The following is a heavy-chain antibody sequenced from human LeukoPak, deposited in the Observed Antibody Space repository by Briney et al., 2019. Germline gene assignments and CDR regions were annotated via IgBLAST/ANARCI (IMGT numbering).Heavy chain of an antibody. CDR3: TGNYYGSGSYADFDY. V-gene: IGHV3-73*01. Sequence: GGSLRLSCAASGFTFSSYWMIWVRQASGKGLEWVGRIRSTANGYATAYAASVKGRFTISRDDSKNTAYLQMDSLKTEDTAVYYCTGNYYGSGSYADFDYWGQGTLVTVSS. D-gene: IGHD3-10*01. CDR2: IRSTANGYAT. CDR1: GFTFSSYW. J-gene: IGHJ4*02.